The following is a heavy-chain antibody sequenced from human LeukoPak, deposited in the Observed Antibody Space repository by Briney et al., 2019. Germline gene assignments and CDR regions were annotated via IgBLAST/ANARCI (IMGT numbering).Heavy chain of an antibody. CDR2: SSNKANSYTP. Sequence: PGGSLRLSCAASGFTFSDHYMDWVRQAPGKGLEWVGRSSNKANSYTPQYAASVTGRFTISRDDSKNSLYLQMNSLKTEDTAVYYCVRERYYYGSGSEDYYFDYWGQGTLVTVSS. J-gene: IGHJ4*02. CDR1: GFTFSDHY. D-gene: IGHD3-10*01. CDR3: VRERYYYGSGSEDYYFDY. V-gene: IGHV3-72*01.